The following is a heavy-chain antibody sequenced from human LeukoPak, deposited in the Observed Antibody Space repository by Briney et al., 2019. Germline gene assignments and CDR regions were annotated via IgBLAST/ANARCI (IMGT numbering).Heavy chain of an antibody. J-gene: IGHJ4*02. CDR1: GFTFSSYE. D-gene: IGHD2-15*01. CDR3: ARGQSVVVVDY. Sequence: PGGSLRLSCAASGFTFSSYEMNWVRQAPGKGLEWVSYISSSGSTMYYADSVKGRFTISRDNAKNSLYLQMNSLRAEDTAVYYCARGQSVVVVDYWGQGTLVTVSS. CDR2: ISSSGSTM. V-gene: IGHV3-48*03.